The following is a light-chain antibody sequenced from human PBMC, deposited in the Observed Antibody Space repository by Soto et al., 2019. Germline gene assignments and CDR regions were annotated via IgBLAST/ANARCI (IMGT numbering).Light chain of an antibody. V-gene: IGKV3-20*01. CDR3: QQYDSSPWT. CDR1: QSVSSSY. J-gene: IGKJ1*01. Sequence: EIVLTQSPGTLSLSPGERATLSCRASQSVSSSYLAWYQQKPRQAPSLLIAVASSRATGIPDRFSGSGFGTDFTLTISSLQPEDFAVYYCQQYDSSPWTFGHGTKVEIK. CDR2: VAS.